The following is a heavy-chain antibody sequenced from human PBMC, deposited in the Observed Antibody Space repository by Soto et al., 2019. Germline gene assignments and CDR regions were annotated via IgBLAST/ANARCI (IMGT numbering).Heavy chain of an antibody. Sequence: QVTLKESGPVLVKPTETLTLTCTVSGFSLSNARMGVSWIRQPPGKALEWLAHIFSNDEKSYSTSLKSRLTISKDTSKSQVVLTMTNMDPVDTATYYCARIRRKYNWNYRYYFDYWGQGTLVTVSS. CDR2: IFSNDEK. V-gene: IGHV2-26*01. D-gene: IGHD1-7*01. CDR3: ARIRRKYNWNYRYYFDY. CDR1: GFSLSNARMG. J-gene: IGHJ4*02.